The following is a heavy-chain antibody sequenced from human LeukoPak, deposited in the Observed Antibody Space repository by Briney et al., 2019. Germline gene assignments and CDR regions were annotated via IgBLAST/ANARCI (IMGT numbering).Heavy chain of an antibody. V-gene: IGHV1-3*01. J-gene: IGHJ6*02. CDR2: INAGNGNT. CDR1: GYTFTSYA. Sequence: ASVKVSCKASGYTFTSYAMHWVRQAPGQRLEWVGWINAGNGNTKHSQKFQGRVTFTRDTSASTAYMELSSLRSEDTAVYYCARDRDYYSRLLPHSEYGMDVWGQGTTVTVSS. CDR3: ARDRDYYSRLLPHSEYGMDV. D-gene: IGHD4-17*01.